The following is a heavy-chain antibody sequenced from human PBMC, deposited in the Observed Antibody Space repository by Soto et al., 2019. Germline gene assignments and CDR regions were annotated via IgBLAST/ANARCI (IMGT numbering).Heavy chain of an antibody. D-gene: IGHD2-15*01. V-gene: IGHV3-9*01. CDR2: ISWHSASI. CDR3: AKDREYCSGCSCYDLPSWYMDV. Sequence: EVQLVESGGGLVQPGRSLRLSCAASGFTFDDYAMHWVRQAPGQGLEWVSGISWHSASIGYADSVKGRFTISRDNAKNSPYPQMNSMRAEDTALYYCAKDREYCSGCSCYDLPSWYMDVWGKGTTVTVSS. CDR1: GFTFDDYA. J-gene: IGHJ6*03.